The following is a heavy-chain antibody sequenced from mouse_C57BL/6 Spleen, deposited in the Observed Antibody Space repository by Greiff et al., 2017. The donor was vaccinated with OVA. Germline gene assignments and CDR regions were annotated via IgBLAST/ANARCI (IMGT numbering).Heavy chain of an antibody. D-gene: IGHD2-1*01. CDR1: GFTFSDYY. Sequence: EVKLMESEGGLVQPGSSMKLSCTASGFTFSDYYMAWVRQVPEKGLEWVANINYDGSSTYYLDSLKSRFIISRDNAKNILYLQMSSLKSEDTATYYCAREDLQGFAYWGQGTLVTVSA. V-gene: IGHV5-16*01. J-gene: IGHJ3*01. CDR2: INYDGSST. CDR3: AREDLQGFAY.